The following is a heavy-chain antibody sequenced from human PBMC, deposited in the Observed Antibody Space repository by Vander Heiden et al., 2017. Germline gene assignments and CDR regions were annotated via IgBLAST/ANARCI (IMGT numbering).Heavy chain of an antibody. D-gene: IGHD2-2*01. Sequence: LVEFGGGLVHPGSSLRLSCAVSALSFDASAWHWVRQAPGKGLGWVSGISWNSGSIGYADSVKGRFTISRDNAKNSLYLQMNSLGAEDTALYYCAKDHVGSTSWDYYYYGMDVWGQGTTVTVSS. CDR2: ISWNSGSI. J-gene: IGHJ6*02. V-gene: IGHV3-9*01. CDR3: AKDHVGSTSWDYYYYGMDV. CDR1: ALSFDASA.